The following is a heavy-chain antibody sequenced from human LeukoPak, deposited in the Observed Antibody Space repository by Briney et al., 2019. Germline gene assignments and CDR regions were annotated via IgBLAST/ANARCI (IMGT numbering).Heavy chain of an antibody. D-gene: IGHD2-2*01. CDR2: ISSSSSSYI. Sequence: GGSLRLSCAASGFTFSSYSMNWVRQAPGKGLEWVSSISSSSSSYIYYADSVKGRFTISRDNAKNSLYLQMNGLRAEDTAVYYCARGTFDIVVVPAADDFDYWGQGTLVTVSS. V-gene: IGHV3-21*01. CDR3: ARGTFDIVVVPAADDFDY. J-gene: IGHJ4*02. CDR1: GFTFSSYS.